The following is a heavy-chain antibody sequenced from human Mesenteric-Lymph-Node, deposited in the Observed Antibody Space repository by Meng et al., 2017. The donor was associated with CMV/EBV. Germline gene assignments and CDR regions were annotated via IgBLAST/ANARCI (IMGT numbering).Heavy chain of an antibody. V-gene: IGHV1-69*06. CDR1: TFSSYA. J-gene: IGHJ5*02. D-gene: IGHD3-10*01. CDR2: MIHIFGTA. Sequence: TFSSYAIRWVRQAPGQELEWMGGMIHIFGTANYEQKFQGRVTITADKSTSTAYMELSRLRSEDTAVYYCARGKYYGSGSYYFWWFDPWGQGTLVTVSS. CDR3: ARGKYYGSGSYYFWWFDP.